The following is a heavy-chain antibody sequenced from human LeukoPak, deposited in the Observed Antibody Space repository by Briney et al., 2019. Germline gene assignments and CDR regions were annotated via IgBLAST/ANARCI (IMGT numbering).Heavy chain of an antibody. J-gene: IGHJ4*02. V-gene: IGHV3-30*18. Sequence: GRSLRLSCAASGFTLSSYGMHWVRQAPGKGLEWGAVISYDGSNKYYADSVKGRFTISRDNSKNTLYLQMNSLRAEDTAVYYCAKVSTGIAVEALDYWGQGALVTVSS. D-gene: IGHD6-19*01. CDR2: ISYDGSNK. CDR3: AKVSTGIAVEALDY. CDR1: GFTLSSYG.